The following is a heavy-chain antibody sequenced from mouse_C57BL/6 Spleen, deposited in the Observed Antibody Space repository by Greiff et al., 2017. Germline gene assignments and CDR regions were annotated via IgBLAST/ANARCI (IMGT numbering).Heavy chain of an antibody. V-gene: IGHV1-82*01. CDR3: ARSYSNYEDYAMDY. CDR2: IYPGDGDT. J-gene: IGHJ4*01. D-gene: IGHD2-5*01. CDR1: GYAFSSSW. Sequence: QVQLQQSGPELVKPGASVKISCKASGYAFSSSWMNWVKQRPGKGLEWIGRIYPGDGDTNYNGKFKGKATLTADKSSSTAYMQLSSLTSEDSAVYFCARSYSNYEDYAMDYWGQGTSVTVSS.